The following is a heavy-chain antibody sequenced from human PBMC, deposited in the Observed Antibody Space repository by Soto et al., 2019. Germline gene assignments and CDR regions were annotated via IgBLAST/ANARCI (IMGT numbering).Heavy chain of an antibody. D-gene: IGHD3-16*01. CDR2: VTPGGAST. Sequence: EVQLLESGGGLVQPGGSLRLSCAASGFTFSSSSMSWVRQAPGKGLEWVSSVTPGGASTFYPDSVKGRFTISRDNPKNTLYLQMNSLGAEDTAVYYCAKRSGAYHFDYWGQGTLVTVSS. J-gene: IGHJ4*02. CDR1: GFTFSSSS. V-gene: IGHV3-23*01. CDR3: AKRSGAYHFDY.